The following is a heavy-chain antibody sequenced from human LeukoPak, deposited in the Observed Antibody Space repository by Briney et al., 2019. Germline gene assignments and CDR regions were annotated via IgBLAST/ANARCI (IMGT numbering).Heavy chain of an antibody. Sequence: PSVTLSLPCIVSGGSVRSHYWNWIRQPPGKGLEWIGFMSYSGTTNYNPSLDSRVNISIETSRNRVSLRQSSVTAADAAYFRCARGGIDGAVDFGGQGTLVT. J-gene: IGHJ4*02. D-gene: IGHD4/OR15-4a*01. V-gene: IGHV4-59*02. CDR3: ARGGIDGAVDF. CDR1: GGSVRSHY. CDR2: MSYSGTT.